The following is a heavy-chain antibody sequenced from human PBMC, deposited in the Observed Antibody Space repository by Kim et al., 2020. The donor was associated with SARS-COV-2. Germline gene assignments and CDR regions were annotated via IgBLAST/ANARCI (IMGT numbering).Heavy chain of an antibody. D-gene: IGHD2-2*02. Sequence: GGSLRLSCAVSGFSVSDNYMGWVRQAPGKGLEWVSVIYDDGNTFYADSVKGRFTISRDSFKNIVYLQMNGLRPEDTAVYYCARALYYFDYWGQGTLVTVSS. V-gene: IGHV3-53*01. CDR1: GFSVSDNY. J-gene: IGHJ4*02. CDR2: IYDDGNT. CDR3: ARALYYFDY.